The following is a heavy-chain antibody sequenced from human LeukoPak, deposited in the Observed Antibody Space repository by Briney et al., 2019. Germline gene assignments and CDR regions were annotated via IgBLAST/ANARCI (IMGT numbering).Heavy chain of an antibody. V-gene: IGHV3-33*01. D-gene: IGHD4-11*01. CDR2: IWYDGSNK. J-gene: IGHJ4*02. Sequence: SLRLSCAASGFTFSSYGMHWVRQAPGKGLEWVAVIWYDGSNKYYADSVKGRFTISRDNSKNTLYLQMNSLRAEDTAVYYCARDSVSNYYFDYWGQGTLVTVSS. CDR3: ARDSVSNYYFDY. CDR1: GFTFSSYG.